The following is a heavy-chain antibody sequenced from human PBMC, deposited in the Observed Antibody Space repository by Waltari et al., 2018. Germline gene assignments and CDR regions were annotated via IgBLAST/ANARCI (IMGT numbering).Heavy chain of an antibody. V-gene: IGHV1-69*12. CDR1: GGNFGGYA. CDR2: TIPIFGSP. D-gene: IGHD3-16*01. CDR3: ARRKLGEAFDI. J-gene: IGHJ3*02. Sequence: QVQLVQSGAEVKKPGSSARFSCGASGGNFGGYAITWVRQAHGQGLEWMGGTIPIFGSPMYAPKFQGRVSITADELTYTVYMELNSLRSDDTAIYYCARRKLGEAFDIWGQGTMVIVSS.